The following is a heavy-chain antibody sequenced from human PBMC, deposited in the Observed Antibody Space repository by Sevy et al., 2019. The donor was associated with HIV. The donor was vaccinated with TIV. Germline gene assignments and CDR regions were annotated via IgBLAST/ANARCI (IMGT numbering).Heavy chain of an antibody. D-gene: IGHD6-6*01. CDR3: ESDSTTRQRVLDY. V-gene: IGHV4-59*01. CDR1: GGSISSYF. J-gene: IGHJ4*02. CDR2: IYFTGNT. Sequence: SETLSLTCSVSGGSISSYFWTWVRQSPGKGLEWIGNIYFTGNTDYIPSLKSRVTLSLDTSKSQFSLTLKSVTAADTAIYFCESDSTTRQRVLDYWGQGTLVTVSS.